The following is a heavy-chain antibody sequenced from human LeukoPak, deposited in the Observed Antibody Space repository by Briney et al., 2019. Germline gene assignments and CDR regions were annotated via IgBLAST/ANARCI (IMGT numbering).Heavy chain of an antibody. D-gene: IGHD6-13*01. CDR3: ARQGSSWYHTTKHEKEIDY. CDR1: GSFFTSYW. Sequence: GAALQISWEGAGSFFTSYWIGWVRPVAEKGLEWMGISYSSDSETRYSPSFQGQVTISADKSISTAYLQWSSLKASDTAMYYCARQGSSWYHTTKHEKEIDYWGQGTLVTVSS. V-gene: IGHV5-51*01. CDR2: SYSSDSET. J-gene: IGHJ4*02.